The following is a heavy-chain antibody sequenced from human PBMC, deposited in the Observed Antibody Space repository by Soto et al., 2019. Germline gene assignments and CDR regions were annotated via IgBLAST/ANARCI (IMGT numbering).Heavy chain of an antibody. CDR3: EREGRLGSGWSEPRVAYYYYMDV. CDR2: IYYSGST. J-gene: IGHJ6*03. Sequence: QVQLQESGPGLVKPSETLSLTCTVSGGSISSYYWSWIRQPPGKGLEWIGHIYYSGSTNYNPSLKSRVTISVDTSKNQCSLKLSSVTAADTAVYYCEREGRLGSGWSEPRVAYYYYMDVWGKGTTVTVSS. D-gene: IGHD6-19*01. CDR1: GGSISSYY. V-gene: IGHV4-59*01.